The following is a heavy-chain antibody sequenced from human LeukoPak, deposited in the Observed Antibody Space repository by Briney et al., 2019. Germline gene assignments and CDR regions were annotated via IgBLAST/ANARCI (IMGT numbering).Heavy chain of an antibody. CDR3: ARDPYSGSDRRG. CDR2: ISSSSSYI. J-gene: IGHJ3*01. D-gene: IGHD1-26*01. V-gene: IGHV3-21*01. CDR1: GFTLRSYS. Sequence: GSLRPSCAASGFTLRSYSMNWVRQAPGKGLEWVSSISSSSSYIYYADSVKGRFTISRDNAKNSLYLQMNSLRAEDTAVYYCARDPYSGSDRRGWGQGTMVTVSS.